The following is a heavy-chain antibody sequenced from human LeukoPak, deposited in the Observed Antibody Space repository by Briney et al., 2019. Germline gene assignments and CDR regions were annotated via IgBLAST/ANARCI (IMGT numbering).Heavy chain of an antibody. CDR3: ASARVVVPFWGYFDH. Sequence: PGGSLRLSCAASGFTVSSNYMSWVRQAPGKGLEWVSVIYSGGSTYYADSVKGRFTISRDNSKNTLYLQMNSLRAEDTAVYYCASARVVVPFWGYFDHWGQGTLVTVSS. D-gene: IGHD3-22*01. CDR2: IYSGGST. V-gene: IGHV3-53*01. CDR1: GFTVSSNY. J-gene: IGHJ4*02.